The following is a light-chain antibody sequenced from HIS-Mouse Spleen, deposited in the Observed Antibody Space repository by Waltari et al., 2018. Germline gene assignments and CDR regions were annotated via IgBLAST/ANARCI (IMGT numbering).Light chain of an antibody. V-gene: IGLV3-21*03. J-gene: IGLJ1*01. CDR3: QVWDSSSDHYV. CDR1: NIGRKS. Sequence: SYVLTQPPSGSVAPGKTARITCGGNNIGRKSVHWYQQKPGQAPGLVVYDDSDRPSGIPERFSGSNSGNTATLTISRVEAGDEADYYCQVWDSSSDHYVFGTGTKVTVL. CDR2: DDS.